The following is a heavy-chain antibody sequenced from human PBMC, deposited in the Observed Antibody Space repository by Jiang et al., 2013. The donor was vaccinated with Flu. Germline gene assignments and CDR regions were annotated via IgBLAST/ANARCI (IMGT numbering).Heavy chain of an antibody. J-gene: IGHJ5*02. CDR1: GYNFTNYW. D-gene: IGHD2-15*01. Sequence: ASGYNFTNYWISWVRQMPGKGLEWMGRFDPTDSYVNYSPSFRGHVTISGDKSVTTAYLQWSSLKASDTAIYYCARLRGGSLDLWGQGTLVTVSS. CDR2: FDPTDSYV. CDR3: ARLRGGSLDL. V-gene: IGHV5-10-1*01.